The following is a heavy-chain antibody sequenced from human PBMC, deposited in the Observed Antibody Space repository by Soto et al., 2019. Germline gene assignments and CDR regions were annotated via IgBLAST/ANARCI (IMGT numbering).Heavy chain of an antibody. Sequence: ASVKVSCKASGYTFTGYYMHWVRQAPGQGLEWMGWINPNSGGTNYAQKFQGRVTMTRDTSISTAYMELSRLRSDETAVYYCARHWAAVAGTLDYWGQGTLVTVS. CDR2: INPNSGGT. CDR3: ARHWAAVAGTLDY. CDR1: GYTFTGYY. J-gene: IGHJ4*02. D-gene: IGHD6-19*01. V-gene: IGHV1-2*02.